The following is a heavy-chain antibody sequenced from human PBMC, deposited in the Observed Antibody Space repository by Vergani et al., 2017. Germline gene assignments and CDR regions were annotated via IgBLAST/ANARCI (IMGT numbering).Heavy chain of an antibody. Sequence: EVQLLESGGGLVQPGGSLRLSCAASGFTFSSYAMSWVRQAPGKGLEWVSAISGSGGSTYYADSVKGRFTISRDNAKNTLYLQMNSLRAEDTAVYCCAKPRSRGEWLAFDYWGQGSLVTVSS. CDR1: GFTFSSYA. D-gene: IGHD3-3*01. J-gene: IGHJ4*02. CDR3: AKPRSRGEWLAFDY. V-gene: IGHV3-23*01. CDR2: ISGSGGST.